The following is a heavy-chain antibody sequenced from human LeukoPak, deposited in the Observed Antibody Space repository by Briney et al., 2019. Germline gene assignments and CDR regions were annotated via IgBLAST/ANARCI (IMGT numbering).Heavy chain of an antibody. D-gene: IGHD5-12*01. J-gene: IGHJ4*02. CDR2: IGTAGDT. CDR3: VRGTGYSAYDYDFDY. CDR1: GFTLSSYD. V-gene: IGHV3-13*04. Sequence: PGGSLRLSCAASGFTLSSYDMHWVRHAPGKGLEWVSAIGTAGDTYYPGSVKGRFTISRENAKNSLYLQMNSLRAGDTAVYYCVRGTGYSAYDYDFDYWGRGTLVTVSS.